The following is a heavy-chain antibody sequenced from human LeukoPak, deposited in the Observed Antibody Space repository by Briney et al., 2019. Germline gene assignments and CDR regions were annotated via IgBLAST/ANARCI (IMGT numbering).Heavy chain of an antibody. CDR3: ARDGITMRILEY. CDR1: GFTVSSNY. D-gene: IGHD3-10*01. CDR2: IYSGGST. V-gene: IGHV3-66*01. J-gene: IGHJ4*02. Sequence: GGSLRLSCAASGFTVSSNYMSWVRQAPGKGLEWVSVIYSGGSTYYADSVKGRFTISRDNSKNTLYLQMNSLRAEDTAVYYCARDGITMRILEYWGQGTLVTVSS.